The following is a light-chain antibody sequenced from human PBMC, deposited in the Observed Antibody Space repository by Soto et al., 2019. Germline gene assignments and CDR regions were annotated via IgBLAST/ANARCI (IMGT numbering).Light chain of an antibody. CDR1: QSINSW. Sequence: DIQMTQSPSTLSASVGDRVTITCRASQSINSWLAWYQQKPGKAPKFLIYKASTLESGVPSRFSGSGSGTEFTLTISRLEPEDFAVYYCQQYGTSVTFAGGTKVDIK. J-gene: IGKJ4*01. CDR2: KAS. CDR3: QQYGTSVT. V-gene: IGKV1-5*03.